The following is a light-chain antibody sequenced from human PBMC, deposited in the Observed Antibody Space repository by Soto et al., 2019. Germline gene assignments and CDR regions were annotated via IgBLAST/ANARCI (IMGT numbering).Light chain of an antibody. V-gene: IGLV1-40*01. CDR1: SSNIGAGID. CDR2: GDN. J-gene: IGLJ2*01. CDR3: QSYDSNLSGVV. Sequence: QSVLTQPPSVSGAPGQRVTISCTGSSSNIGAGIDGNRYQQFPGTAPKLLVDGDNNRPSGVPDRFSGSKSGTSASLAITGLQAEDEADYYCQSYDSNLSGVVFGGGTKLTVL.